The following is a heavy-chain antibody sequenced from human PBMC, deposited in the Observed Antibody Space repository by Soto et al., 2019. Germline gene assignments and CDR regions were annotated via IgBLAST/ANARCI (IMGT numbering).Heavy chain of an antibody. Sequence: SLRLSCKASGFTFVDYAISWFRQAPGKGLEWVGFIRSKAYGGTTEYAASVKGRFTISRDDSKSIAYLQMNSLKTEDTAVYYCTRGYSYGSGYYYYGMDVWGQGTTVTVSS. CDR1: GFTFVDYA. V-gene: IGHV3-49*03. CDR3: TRGYSYGSGYYYYGMDV. D-gene: IGHD5-18*01. CDR2: IRSKAYGGTT. J-gene: IGHJ6*02.